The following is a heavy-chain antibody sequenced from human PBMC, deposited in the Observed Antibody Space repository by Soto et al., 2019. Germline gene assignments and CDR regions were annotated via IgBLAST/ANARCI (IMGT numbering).Heavy chain of an antibody. CDR3: ARIYSVYDHFDS. CDR2: IIPGNGNT. J-gene: IGHJ4*02. V-gene: IGHV1-3*01. D-gene: IGHD5-12*01. CDR1: GYTLASYA. Sequence: ASVKLSCKASGYTLASYAMHSVRHDPGHRLEWMGWIIPGNGNTKYSQKFQGRVTFTRDTSASTAYMELSSLRSEDTAVYYRARIYSVYDHFDSWGQGTQVTVSS.